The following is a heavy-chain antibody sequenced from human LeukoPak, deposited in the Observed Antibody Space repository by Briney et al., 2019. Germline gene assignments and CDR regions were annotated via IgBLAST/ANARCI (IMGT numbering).Heavy chain of an antibody. J-gene: IGHJ4*02. D-gene: IGHD4-17*01. V-gene: IGHV3-30*18. CDR3: AKDRSKGYYGDEFDS. CDR2: ISYDGGKK. CDR1: GFTFSSHD. Sequence: PGGSLRLSCAASGFTFSSHDMHWVRQAPGKGLEWVSIISYDGGKKDYADSVKGRFTISRDNSRNTLYLQMNSLRAEDTAVYYCAKDRSKGYYGDEFDSWGQGTLVTVSS.